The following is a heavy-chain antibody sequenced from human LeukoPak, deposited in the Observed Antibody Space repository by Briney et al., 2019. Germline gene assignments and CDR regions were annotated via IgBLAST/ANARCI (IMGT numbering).Heavy chain of an antibody. J-gene: IGHJ5*02. Sequence: GGSLRLSCAASGFTFSSYGMHWVRQAPGKGLEWVAFIRYDGSNKYYADSVKGRFTFSRDNSKNTLYLQMNSLRAEDTAVYYCAKDGDSSSDPWGQGTLVTVSS. CDR1: GFTFSSYG. CDR2: IRYDGSNK. D-gene: IGHD6-6*01. V-gene: IGHV3-30*02. CDR3: AKDGDSSSDP.